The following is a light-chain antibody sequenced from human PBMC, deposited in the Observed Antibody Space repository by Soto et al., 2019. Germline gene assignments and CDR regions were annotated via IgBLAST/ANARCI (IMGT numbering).Light chain of an antibody. Sequence: QSALTQPASVSGSPGQSITISCTGTSSDVGGYNYVSWYQQHPGKAPKLMIYDVSNRPSGVSNRFSGSKSGITASLTISGLQADGEADYYCSSYTSSSTYVVVGGGTKLTVL. CDR1: SSDVGGYNY. CDR2: DVS. V-gene: IGLV2-14*01. CDR3: SSYTSSSTYVV. J-gene: IGLJ2*01.